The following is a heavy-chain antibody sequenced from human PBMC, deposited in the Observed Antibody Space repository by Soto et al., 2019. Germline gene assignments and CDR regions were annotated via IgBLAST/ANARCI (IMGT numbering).Heavy chain of an antibody. Sequence: QVQLQQWGAGLLKPSETLSLTCAVYGGSFSDYHWSWIRQTPGRGLEWIGEISQSGSTNYNPSLKTRVTISLDTSKNQFSLKLRSLTAADTAVYYCARGGGGPARYWGQGTLVTVSS. V-gene: IGHV4-34*01. J-gene: IGHJ4*02. D-gene: IGHD3-10*01. CDR3: ARGGGGPARY. CDR1: GGSFSDYH. CDR2: ISQSGST.